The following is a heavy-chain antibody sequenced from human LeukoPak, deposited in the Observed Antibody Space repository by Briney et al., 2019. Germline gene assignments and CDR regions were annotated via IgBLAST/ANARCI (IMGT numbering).Heavy chain of an antibody. CDR2: ISAYNGNT. Sequence: ASVKVSCKASGYTFTSYGISWVRQAPGQGLEWMGWISAYNGNTNYAQKLQGRVTMTTDTSTSTAYMELRSPRSDDTAVYYCARDIVVVVAATPFDYWGQGTLVTVSS. D-gene: IGHD2-15*01. CDR3: ARDIVVVVAATPFDY. J-gene: IGHJ4*02. CDR1: GYTFTSYG. V-gene: IGHV1-18*01.